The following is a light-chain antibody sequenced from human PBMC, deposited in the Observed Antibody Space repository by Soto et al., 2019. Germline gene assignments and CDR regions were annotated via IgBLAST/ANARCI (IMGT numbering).Light chain of an antibody. CDR3: QSYDGSLSGVV. Sequence: QSVLTQPPSVSGAPGQRVTISCTGSRSNIGAGYDVHWYQQLPGTVPKLLIDNNSNRPSGVPDRFSGFKSGTSASLAITGLQAEDEADYYCQSYDGSLSGVVFGGGTKLTVL. J-gene: IGLJ2*01. CDR1: RSNIGAGYD. CDR2: NNS. V-gene: IGLV1-40*01.